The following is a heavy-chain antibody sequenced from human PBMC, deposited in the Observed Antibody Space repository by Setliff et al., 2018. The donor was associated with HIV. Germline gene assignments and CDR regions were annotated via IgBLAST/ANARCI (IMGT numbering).Heavy chain of an antibody. CDR1: GYSFASYG. Sequence: GASVKVSCKASGYSFASYGIAWVRQAPGQGLEYMGWVSGYNGDTVYAQSFQGKVTMTTDRYTTTGYMELRSLRSDDTAIYYCARDGGSYLRYFDYWGEGTLFTVSS. V-gene: IGHV1-18*01. CDR3: ARDGGSYLRYFDY. J-gene: IGHJ4*02. D-gene: IGHD1-26*01. CDR2: VSGYNGDT.